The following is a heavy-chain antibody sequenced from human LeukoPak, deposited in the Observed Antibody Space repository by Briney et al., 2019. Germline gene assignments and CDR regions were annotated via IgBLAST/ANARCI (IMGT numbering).Heavy chain of an antibody. D-gene: IGHD6-19*01. J-gene: IGHJ3*02. CDR3: AKGTSSLNYDAFDI. CDR1: GFNFSSFG. V-gene: IGHV3-23*01. Sequence: GGSLRLSCAASGFNFSSFGVNWVRQGPGKGLEWVSGISFIISTWSADSVKGRFTISRDNSKNTVYLQMNSLSDDDTAVYYCAKGTSSLNYDAFDIWGQGTLVTVSS. CDR2: ISFIIST.